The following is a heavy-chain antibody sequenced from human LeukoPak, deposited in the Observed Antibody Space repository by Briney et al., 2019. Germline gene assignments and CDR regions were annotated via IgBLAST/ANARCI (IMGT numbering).Heavy chain of an antibody. CDR3: AREACSGGSCYSNWFDP. CDR1: GYTFTGYY. V-gene: IGHV1-2*06. J-gene: IGHJ5*02. Sequence: GASVKVSCKASGYTFTGYYMHWVRQAPGQGLEWMGRINPNSGGTNYAQKFQGRVTMTRDTSISTAYMELSRLRSDDTAVYCCAREACSGGSCYSNWFDPWGQGTLVTVSS. D-gene: IGHD2-15*01. CDR2: INPNSGGT.